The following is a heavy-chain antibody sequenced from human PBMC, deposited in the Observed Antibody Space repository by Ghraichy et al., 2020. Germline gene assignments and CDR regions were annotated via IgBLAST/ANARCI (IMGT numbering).Heavy chain of an antibody. D-gene: IGHD3-10*02. V-gene: IGHV3-23*01. CDR2: LSASDDDT. CDR3: AKSKGPMSAFDI. Sequence: GGSLRLSCAASGFTFSSFAMSWVRQAPGKGLEWVSTLSASDDDTYYADSVKGRFTISRDNSKNTLYLQMNSLRAEDTAVYYCAKSKGPMSAFDIWGQGTMVTVSS. CDR1: GFTFSSFA. J-gene: IGHJ3*02.